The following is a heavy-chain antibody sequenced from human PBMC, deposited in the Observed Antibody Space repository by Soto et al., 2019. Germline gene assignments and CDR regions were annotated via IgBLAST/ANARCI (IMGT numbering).Heavy chain of an antibody. J-gene: IGHJ6*02. CDR3: ARVGYCNTTSCLFNYYHHGMDV. D-gene: IGHD2-2*01. V-gene: IGHV1-69*13. Sequence: GASVKVSCKASGDTFNSYAISWVRRAPGQGLEWMGGIIPIFHTANYAQKFQARVTMTADESARTAYMELSGLRSEDTAVYYCARVGYCNTTSCLFNYYHHGMDVWGQGTTVTVSS. CDR2: IIPIFHTA. CDR1: GDTFNSYA.